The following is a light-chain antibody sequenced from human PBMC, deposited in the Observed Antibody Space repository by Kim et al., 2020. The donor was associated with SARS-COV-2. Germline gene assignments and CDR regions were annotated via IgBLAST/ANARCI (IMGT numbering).Light chain of an antibody. J-gene: IGKJ1*01. Sequence: DIQMTQSPSTLSASVGDRVTITCRASQSISDWLAWYQQKPGKAPKLLIYKASSLESEVPSRFSGSGFGTEFTLTISSLQPDDFATYYCQQYNSYSTFGQGTKVDSK. V-gene: IGKV1-5*03. CDR3: QQYNSYST. CDR2: KAS. CDR1: QSISDW.